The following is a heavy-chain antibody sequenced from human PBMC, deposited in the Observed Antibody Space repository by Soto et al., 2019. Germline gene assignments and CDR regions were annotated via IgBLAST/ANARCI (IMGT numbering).Heavy chain of an antibody. V-gene: IGHV1-8*01. CDR2: MNPNSGNT. D-gene: IGHD6-19*01. J-gene: IGHJ3*02. CDR1: GYTFTSYD. Sequence: GASVKVSCKASGYTFTSYDINWVRQATGQGLEWMGWMNPNSGNTDYAQKLQGRVTMTTDTSTSTAYMELRSLRSDDTAVYYCARTGSSSGWYGYAFDIWGQGTMVTVSS. CDR3: ARTGSSSGWYGYAFDI.